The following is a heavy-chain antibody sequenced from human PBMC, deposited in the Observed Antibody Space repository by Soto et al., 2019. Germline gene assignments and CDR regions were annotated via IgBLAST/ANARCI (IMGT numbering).Heavy chain of an antibody. J-gene: IGHJ5*02. CDR2: IYYSGST. CDR3: ARHTAHYDFWSGTPVLNWFDP. CDR1: GGSISSSSYY. V-gene: IGHV4-39*01. Sequence: SETLSLTCTVSGGSISSSSYYWGWIRQPPGKGLEWIGSIYYSGSTYYNPSLKSRVTISVDTSKNQFSLKLSSVTAADTAVYYCARHTAHYDFWSGTPVLNWFDPWGQGTLVTVSS. D-gene: IGHD3-3*01.